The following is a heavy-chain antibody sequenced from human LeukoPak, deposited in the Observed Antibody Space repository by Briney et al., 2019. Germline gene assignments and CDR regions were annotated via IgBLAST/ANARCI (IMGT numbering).Heavy chain of an antibody. CDR1: GGTFSSYA. CDR3: ARPGADYYYYMDV. Sequence: SVKVSCKASGGTFSSYAISWVRQAPGQGLEWMGGIIPIFGTANYAQKFQGRVTITADKSTSTAYMELSSLRSEDTAVYYCARPGADYYYYMDVWGKGTTATISS. CDR2: IIPIFGTA. V-gene: IGHV1-69*06. D-gene: IGHD1-1*01. J-gene: IGHJ6*03.